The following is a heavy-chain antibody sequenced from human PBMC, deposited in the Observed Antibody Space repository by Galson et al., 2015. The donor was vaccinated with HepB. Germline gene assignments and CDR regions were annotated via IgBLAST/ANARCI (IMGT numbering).Heavy chain of an antibody. CDR3: ARKPQYYYDSSGYSPNDAFDI. CDR1: GYTFTSYA. J-gene: IGHJ3*02. Sequence: SVKVSCKASGYTFTSYAMHWVRQAPGQRLEWMGWINAGNGDTKYSQKFQGRVTITRDTSASTAYMELSSLRSEDTAVYYCARKPQYYYDSSGYSPNDAFDIWGQGTMVTVSS. CDR2: INAGNGDT. V-gene: IGHV1-3*01. D-gene: IGHD3-22*01.